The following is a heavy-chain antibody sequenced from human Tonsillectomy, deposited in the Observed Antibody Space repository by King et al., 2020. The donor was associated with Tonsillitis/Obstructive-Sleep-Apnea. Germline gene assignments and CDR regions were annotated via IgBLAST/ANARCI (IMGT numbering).Heavy chain of an antibody. V-gene: IGHV3-53*04. J-gene: IGHJ4*02. CDR1: GFTVSSSF. Sequence: VQLVESGGGLVQPGGSLRLSCAASGFTVSSSFMSWVRQAPGKGLEWVSLIYSGGDTHYADSVRGRFTISRHISENTLFLQVNSLRTEDTAVYYCAKMGSFAGYGSSWYNFDYWGQGTLVTVSS. D-gene: IGHD6-13*01. CDR3: AKMGSFAGYGSSWYNFDY. CDR2: IYSGGDT.